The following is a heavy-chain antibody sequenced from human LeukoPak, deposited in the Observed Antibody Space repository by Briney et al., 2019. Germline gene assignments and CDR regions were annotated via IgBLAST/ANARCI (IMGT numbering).Heavy chain of an antibody. CDR1: GDSINNGKW. V-gene: IGHV4-4*02. D-gene: IGHD4-23*01. Sequence: PSGTLSLTCAVSGDSINNGKWWSWVRQPPGKGLEWIGEIFHSGSTNYNPSLKSRLTMSVDKSNNQFSLRLSSVTAADTAVYYCVYGGNSGDWLYWGQGTLVTVSS. J-gene: IGHJ4*02. CDR2: IFHSGST. CDR3: VYGGNSGDWLY.